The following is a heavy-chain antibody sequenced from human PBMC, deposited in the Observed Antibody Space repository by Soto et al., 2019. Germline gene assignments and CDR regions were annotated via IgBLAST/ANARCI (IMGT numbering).Heavy chain of an antibody. V-gene: IGHV3-53*01. J-gene: IGHJ4*02. Sequence: GGSLRLSCAVSGFTVSNNYMSWVRQAPGKGLEGVSVIYSGGYTAYGDSVKGRFTISRDNSKNTLYLQMNSLRADDTAVYFCAKDSPVSWNYQDLDYWGQGTLVTVSS. CDR2: IYSGGYT. CDR1: GFTVSNNY. D-gene: IGHD1-7*01. CDR3: AKDSPVSWNYQDLDY.